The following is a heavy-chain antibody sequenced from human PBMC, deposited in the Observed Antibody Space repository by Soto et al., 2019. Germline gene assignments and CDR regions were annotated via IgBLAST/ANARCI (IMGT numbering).Heavy chain of an antibody. CDR2: VFGNGAGTP. D-gene: IGHD2-15*01. CDR3: ARDLPPYGGRRSPPTGAFED. J-gene: IGHJ4*02. V-gene: IGHV4-4*07. CDR1: GGSFTGDY. Sequence: QVQLQESGPGLVRSSETLSLTCSVSGGSFTGDYWSWIRQPAGKGLQWIRRVFGNGAGTPIYNSLLKSRARMSADPSKRQFSLTLTSVTAADTAVYYCARDLPPYGGRRSPPTGAFEDWGQGIMVTVSS.